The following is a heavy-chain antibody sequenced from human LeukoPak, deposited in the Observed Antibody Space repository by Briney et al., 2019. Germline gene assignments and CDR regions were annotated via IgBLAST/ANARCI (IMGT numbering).Heavy chain of an antibody. J-gene: IGHJ4*02. CDR1: GFTFSSYS. CDR3: ARDRGGSYSAIDY. CDR2: ISSSSITI. V-gene: IGHV3-48*04. Sequence: PPGGSLRLSCAASGFTFSSYSLNWVRQAPGKGLEWVSFISSSSITIYYADSVKGRFTISRDNAEKSLYLQMNSLRAEDTAVYYCARDRGGSYSAIDYWGQGTLVTVSS. D-gene: IGHD2-15*01.